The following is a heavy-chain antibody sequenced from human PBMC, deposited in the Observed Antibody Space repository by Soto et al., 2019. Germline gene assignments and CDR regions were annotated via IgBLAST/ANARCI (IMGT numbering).Heavy chain of an antibody. CDR1: GGFLSESY. Sequence: PSETLSLTCAVYGGFLSESYWTWIRQPPGKGLEWIGEINHVGGTNYNPSLKSRVTMSVDTSQNQFSLRLISVTAADAAMYFCVRIRYQLPSSVLWLDPWGQGTPVTVSS. D-gene: IGHD3-16*01. CDR3: VRIRYQLPSSVLWLDP. V-gene: IGHV4-34*01. J-gene: IGHJ5*02. CDR2: INHVGGT.